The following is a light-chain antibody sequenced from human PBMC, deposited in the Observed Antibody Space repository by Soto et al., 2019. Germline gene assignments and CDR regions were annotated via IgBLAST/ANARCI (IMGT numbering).Light chain of an antibody. CDR2: DVN. CDR1: SSDVGGYNY. J-gene: IGLJ2*01. CDR3: SSYAGSNSVL. V-gene: IGLV2-8*01. Sequence: QSVLTQPPSASGSPGQSVTISCTGTSSDVGGYNYVSWYQQHPGKAPKLMIYDVNKRPSGVPDRFSGSKSGNTASLTVSGLQAEDEADYYCSSYAGSNSVLFGGGTKLTVL.